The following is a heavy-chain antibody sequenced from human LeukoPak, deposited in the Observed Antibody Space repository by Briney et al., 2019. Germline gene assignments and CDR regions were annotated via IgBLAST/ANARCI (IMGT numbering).Heavy chain of an antibody. CDR3: VKGFVHPTYYFDY. Sequence: SGGSLRLSCVASGFTFSNYAMMWVRQAPGKRLEWVSSITGSGDGTYYADSVRGRFTISRDNSENTLYLQLNSLRAEDTAVYFCVKGFVHPTYYFDYWGQGTLVTVSS. D-gene: IGHD3-10*01. J-gene: IGHJ4*02. CDR1: GFTFSNYA. V-gene: IGHV3-23*01. CDR2: ITGSGDGT.